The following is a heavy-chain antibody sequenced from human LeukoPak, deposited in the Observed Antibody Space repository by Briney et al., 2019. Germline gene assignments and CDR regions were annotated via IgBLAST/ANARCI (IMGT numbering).Heavy chain of an antibody. CDR1: GGTFSSYD. D-gene: IGHD1-26*01. J-gene: IGHJ4*02. CDR2: MNPNSGNT. V-gene: IGHV1-8*02. Sequence: ASVKVSCKASGGTFSSYDINWVRQATGQGLEWMGWMNPNSGNTGYAQKFQGRVTMTRNTSISTAYMELSSLRSEDTAVYYCARGRGWELLTFDYWGQGTLVTVSS. CDR3: ARGRGWELLTFDY.